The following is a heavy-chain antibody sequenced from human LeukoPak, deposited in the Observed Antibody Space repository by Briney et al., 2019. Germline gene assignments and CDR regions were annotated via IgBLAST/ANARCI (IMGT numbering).Heavy chain of an antibody. V-gene: IGHV3-48*03. CDR3: ARGGQQLVDDWFDP. D-gene: IGHD6-13*01. CDR1: GFTFSNE. J-gene: IGHJ5*02. CDR2: ISSSGSTI. Sequence: GGSLRLSCAASGFTFSNEMNWVRQAPGKGLEWVSYISSSGSTIYYADSVKGRFTFSRDIAKKSLFLQMTSLRAEDTAVYYCARGGQQLVDDWFDPWGQGTLVTVSS.